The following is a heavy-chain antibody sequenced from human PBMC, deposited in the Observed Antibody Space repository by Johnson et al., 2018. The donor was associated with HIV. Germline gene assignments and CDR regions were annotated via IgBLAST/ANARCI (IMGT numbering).Heavy chain of an antibody. CDR1: GFIFDDYG. Sequence: VLLVESGGGVVRPGGSLRLSCAVSGFIFDDYGISWVRQVPGKGLEWVSGIVGSGGSTYYADSVKGRFTISRDNSKNTLYLQMNSLRTEDTAVYYCARALGVGATADDAFAICGQGTMVTVSS. D-gene: IGHD1-26*01. CDR3: ARALGVGATADDAFAI. V-gene: IGHV3-23*04. J-gene: IGHJ3*02. CDR2: IVGSGGST.